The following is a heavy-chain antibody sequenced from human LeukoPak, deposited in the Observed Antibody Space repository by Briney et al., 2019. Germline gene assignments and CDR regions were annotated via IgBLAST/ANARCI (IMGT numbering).Heavy chain of an antibody. V-gene: IGHV3-30-3*02. CDR3: AKDRTVGASYWYFDL. CDR2: ISYDGSNK. J-gene: IGHJ2*01. Sequence: PGGSLRLSCAASGFTFSSYDMHWVRQAPGKGLEWVAVISYDGSNKYYADSVKGRFTISRDSSRNTLFLHMNTLRAEDTAIYYCAKDRTVGASYWYFDLWGRGTLVTVSS. D-gene: IGHD1-26*01. CDR1: GFTFSSYD.